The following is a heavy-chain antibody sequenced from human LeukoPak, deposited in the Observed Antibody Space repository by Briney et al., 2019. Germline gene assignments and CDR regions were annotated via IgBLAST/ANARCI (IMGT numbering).Heavy chain of an antibody. CDR3: ATSYDMGWLIGY. J-gene: IGHJ4*02. CDR1: GFTFGDTW. Sequence: GGSLRLSCAASGFTFGDTWMNWVRQVPGQGLEWVANIKQDGSEKFYVASVKGRFTISRDNGKSSLYLQMNSLRAEDTALYYCATSYDMGWLIGYWGQGTLATVSS. V-gene: IGHV3-7*03. D-gene: IGHD3/OR15-3a*01. CDR2: IKQDGSEK.